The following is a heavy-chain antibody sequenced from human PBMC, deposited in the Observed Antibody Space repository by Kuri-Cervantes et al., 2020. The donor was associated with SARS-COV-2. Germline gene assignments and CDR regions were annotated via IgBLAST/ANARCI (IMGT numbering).Heavy chain of an antibody. J-gene: IGHJ4*02. CDR2: ISSSSSYI. CDR1: GFTFSSYS. CDR3: ARAAVGYGPSDY. D-gene: IGHD5-12*01. Sequence: GESLKISCAASGFTFSSYSMNWVRQAPGKGLEWVSSISSSSSYIYYADSVKGRFTTSRDNAKNSLYLQMNSLRAEDTAVYYCARAAVGYGPSDYWGQGTLVTVSS. V-gene: IGHV3-21*01.